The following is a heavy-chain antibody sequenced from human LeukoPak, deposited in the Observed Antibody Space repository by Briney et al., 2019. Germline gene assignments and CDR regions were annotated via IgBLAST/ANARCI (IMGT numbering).Heavy chain of an antibody. J-gene: IGHJ4*02. CDR1: GFTFSSYT. CDR3: AVSAVSTIGFDY. Sequence: GGSLRLSCAASGFTFSSYTMNWVRQAPGKGLEWVSSISSSSSYIYYADSVMGRFTISRDNSKNSVYLQMNNLRAEDTAVYYCAVSAVSTIGFDYWGQGTLVTVSS. CDR2: ISSSSSYI. V-gene: IGHV3-21*01. D-gene: IGHD4-11*01.